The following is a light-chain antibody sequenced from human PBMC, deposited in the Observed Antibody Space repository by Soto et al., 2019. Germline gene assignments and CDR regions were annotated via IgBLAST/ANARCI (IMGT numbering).Light chain of an antibody. CDR1: QSVRSSY. CDR2: LAS. V-gene: IGKV3-20*01. J-gene: IGKJ4*01. Sequence: EIVLTQSPGTLSLSPGERATLSCRASQSVRSSYLAWYQQKPGQAPRLLIYLASSRATGIPDRFSGSGSGTDFTLTISRLEPEDTGTYYCQQYHDLPLTFGGGTKVEV. CDR3: QQYHDLPLT.